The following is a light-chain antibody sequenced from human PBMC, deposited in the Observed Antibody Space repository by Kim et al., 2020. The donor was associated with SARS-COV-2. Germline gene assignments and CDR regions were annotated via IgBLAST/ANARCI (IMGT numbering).Light chain of an antibody. CDR1: QVISSY. Sequence: ASTGHRVTITCRARQVISSYLAWYQQNPGNAPKLLIYAASTLQSGVPSMFSGSGSGTDFTLTISCLQSEDFATYYCQQYYSYPRTFGQGTTVDIK. J-gene: IGKJ1*01. CDR2: AAS. CDR3: QQYYSYPRT. V-gene: IGKV1-8*01.